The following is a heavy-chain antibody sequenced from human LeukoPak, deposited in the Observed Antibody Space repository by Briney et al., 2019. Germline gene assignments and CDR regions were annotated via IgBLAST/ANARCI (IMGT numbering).Heavy chain of an antibody. CDR2: IKQDGSEK. V-gene: IGHV3-7*05. J-gene: IGHJ6*02. CDR3: ARAFDYSYYCVDV. CDR1: GFTFSSYW. Sequence: GGSLSLSCAASGFTFSSYWMTWVPQAPGEGVEWVGDIKQDGSEKHYVDSVKGRFTISRDNAKNSLYLQMNSLRDEDTAVYYCARAFDYSYYCVDVWGQGTTVTVSS.